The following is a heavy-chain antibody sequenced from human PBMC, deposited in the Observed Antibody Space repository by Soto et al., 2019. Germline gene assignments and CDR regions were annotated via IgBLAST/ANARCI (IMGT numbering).Heavy chain of an antibody. J-gene: IGHJ4*02. D-gene: IGHD2-2*01. V-gene: IGHV3-23*01. CDR1: GFTFSSYA. Sequence: GGSLRLSCAASGFTFSSYAMSWVRQAPGKGLEWVSAISGSGGSTYYAGSVKGRFTISRDNSKNTLYLQMNSLRAEDTAVYYCAKVRGPPATSYYFDYWGQGTLVTVSS. CDR3: AKVRGPPATSYYFDY. CDR2: ISGSGGST.